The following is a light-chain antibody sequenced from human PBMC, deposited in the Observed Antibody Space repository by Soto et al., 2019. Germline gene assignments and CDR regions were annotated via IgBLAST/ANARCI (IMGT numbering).Light chain of an antibody. CDR1: QAIRTW. V-gene: IGKV1-5*01. J-gene: IGKJ1*01. CDR2: DAS. Sequence: DIQMTQSLSSLSASVGHRVSITCRASQAIRTWLAWYQQQPGGAPRLLIYDASSLQGGVPSRFSGNGSGTEFTLTISSLQPDDFSSYYCQHYYNYPWTFGQGTKV. CDR3: QHYYNYPWT.